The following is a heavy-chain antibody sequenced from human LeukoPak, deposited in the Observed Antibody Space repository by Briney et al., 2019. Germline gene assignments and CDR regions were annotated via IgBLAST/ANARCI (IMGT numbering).Heavy chain of an antibody. Sequence: GGSLRLSCAASGFSFSDYYMSWIRQAPGKGLEWVSYISSSSSYIYYADSVKGRFTISRDNAKNSLYLQMNSLRAEDTAVYYCARDPPKIAAAQLTDYWGQGTLVTVSS. CDR3: ARDPPKIAAAQLTDY. CDR1: GFSFSDYY. J-gene: IGHJ4*02. CDR2: ISSSSSYI. V-gene: IGHV3-11*06. D-gene: IGHD6-13*01.